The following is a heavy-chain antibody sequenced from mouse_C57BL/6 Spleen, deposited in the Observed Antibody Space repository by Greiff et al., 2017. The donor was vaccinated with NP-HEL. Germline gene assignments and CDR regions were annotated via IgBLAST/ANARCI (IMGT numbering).Heavy chain of an antibody. CDR2: INPHNGGT. J-gene: IGHJ4*01. V-gene: IGHV1-26*01. D-gene: IGHD1-1*01. Sequence: VQLQQSGPELVKPGASVKISCKASGYTFTDYYMNWVKQSHGKSLEWIGDINPHNGGTSYNQKFKGKATLTVDKSSSTAYMELRSLTSEDSAVYYCARWDYYGNYYAMDYWGQGTSVTVSS. CDR3: ARWDYYGNYYAMDY. CDR1: GYTFTDYY.